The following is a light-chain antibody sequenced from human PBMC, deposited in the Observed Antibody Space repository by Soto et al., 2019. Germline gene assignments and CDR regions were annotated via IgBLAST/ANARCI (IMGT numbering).Light chain of an antibody. Sequence: QSVLTQPPSASGSPGQSVTISCTGTSSDVGGYNYVSWYQQHPGKAPKLMIYEVSKRPSGVPDRLSGSKSGNTASLTVSGLQAEDEADYYCSSYAGSNNLVVFGGGTKVTVL. CDR3: SSYAGSNNLVV. CDR1: SSDVGGYNY. CDR2: EVS. V-gene: IGLV2-8*01. J-gene: IGLJ2*01.